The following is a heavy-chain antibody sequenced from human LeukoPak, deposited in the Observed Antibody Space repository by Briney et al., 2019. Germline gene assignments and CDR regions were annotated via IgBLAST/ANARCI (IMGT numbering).Heavy chain of an antibody. CDR3: TTGGTVTFYY. V-gene: IGHV3-23*01. J-gene: IGHJ4*02. CDR1: GFTFSSYA. CDR2: ISGSGGST. D-gene: IGHD4-17*01. Sequence: PGGSLRLSCAASGFTFSSYAMSWVRQAPGKGLEWVSAISGSGGSTYYADSVKGRFTISRDNSKNTLYLQMNSLKTEDTAVYYCTTGGTVTFYYWGQGTLVTVSS.